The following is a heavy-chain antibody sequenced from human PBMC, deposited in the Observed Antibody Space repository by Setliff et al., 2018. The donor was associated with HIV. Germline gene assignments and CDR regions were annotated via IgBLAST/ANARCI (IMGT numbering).Heavy chain of an antibody. CDR1: GASVTNVLYY. D-gene: IGHD3-10*01. V-gene: IGHV4-61*09. CDR2: IYTSGNSRYT. CDR3: ARDRLLWGSGSYYYYYYGMDV. J-gene: IGHJ6*02. Sequence: SETLSLTCTVSGASVTNVLYYWSWLRQPAGKGLEWIGHIYTSGNSRYTNYNSSLESRVAISLDTSSNQFSLKLSSVTAADTAVYYCARDRLLWGSGSYYYYYYGMDVWGQGTTVTV.